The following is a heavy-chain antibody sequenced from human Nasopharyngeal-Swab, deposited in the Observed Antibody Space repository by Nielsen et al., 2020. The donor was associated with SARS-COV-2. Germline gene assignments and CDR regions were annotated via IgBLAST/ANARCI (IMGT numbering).Heavy chain of an antibody. V-gene: IGHV3-23*01. D-gene: IGHD2-21*02. CDR1: GFTFSDYA. Sequence: GESLKISCTPSGFTFSDYAMNWVRLAPGKGLEWVASITSRGDRTYYGDFVKGRFTIFRENYKNTLYLQLNSLRAEDTARYYCARFSRCDDDCPSDYWGQGTLVTVSS. CDR3: ARFSRCDDDCPSDY. CDR2: ITSRGDRT. J-gene: IGHJ4*02.